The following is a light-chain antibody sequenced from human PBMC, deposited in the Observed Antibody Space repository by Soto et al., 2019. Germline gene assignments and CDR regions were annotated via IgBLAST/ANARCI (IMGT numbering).Light chain of an antibody. CDR2: GAS. J-gene: IGKJ4*01. CDR3: QQYGTTPLT. CDR1: QSVSSSS. Sequence: EIVLTQSPGTLSLPPGDTATLSCRASQSVSSSSLAWYQQKPGQAPRLLIYGASSRATGIPDRFRGSGSGPDFTHTISRLEPEDFAVYYCQQYGTTPLTLGGGTKVDIK. V-gene: IGKV3-20*01.